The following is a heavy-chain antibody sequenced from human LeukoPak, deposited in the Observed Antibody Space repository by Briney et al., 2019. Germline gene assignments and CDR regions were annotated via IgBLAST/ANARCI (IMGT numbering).Heavy chain of an antibody. CDR1: GYTFTSYE. J-gene: IGHJ5*02. V-gene: IGHV1-2*02. CDR2: MNTNSGGT. D-gene: IGHD2-15*01. CDR3: ARELVVVAATSSWFDP. Sequence: GASVKVSCKASGYTFTSYEIIWVRQATGQGLEWMGWMNTNSGGTNYAQKFQGRVTMTRDTSISTAYMELSRLRSDDTAVYYCARELVVVAATSSWFDPWGQGTLVTVSS.